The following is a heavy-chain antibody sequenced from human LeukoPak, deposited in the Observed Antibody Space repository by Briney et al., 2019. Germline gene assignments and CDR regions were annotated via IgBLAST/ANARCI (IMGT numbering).Heavy chain of an antibody. D-gene: IGHD4-17*01. CDR1: GFTFDDYA. Sequence: PGRSLRLSCAASGFTFDDYAMHWVRQAPGKGLEWVSGISWNSGSIGYTDSVKGRFTISRDNAKNSLYLQMNSLRAEDTAVYYCARNGNDYGDYQLYWGQGTLVTVSS. CDR3: ARNGNDYGDYQLY. J-gene: IGHJ4*02. CDR2: ISWNSGSI. V-gene: IGHV3-9*01.